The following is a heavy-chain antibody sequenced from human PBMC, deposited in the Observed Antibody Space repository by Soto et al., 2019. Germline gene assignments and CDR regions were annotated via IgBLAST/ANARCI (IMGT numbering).Heavy chain of an antibody. CDR3: VRHAKLTSVTANVGYYYGLDI. Sequence: EVQLLESGGGLVQPGGSLRLSCAASGFIFSNYDMSWVRLAPGKGLEWDSVIGTIGGGTYYADSVKGRFTISRDNCKNTVYLQMSSLRAEDTALYMCVRHAKLTSVTANVGYYYGLDIWGPATTVTISS. CDR2: IGTIGGGT. D-gene: IGHD4-4*01. CDR1: GFIFSNYD. V-gene: IGHV3-23*01. J-gene: IGHJ6*02.